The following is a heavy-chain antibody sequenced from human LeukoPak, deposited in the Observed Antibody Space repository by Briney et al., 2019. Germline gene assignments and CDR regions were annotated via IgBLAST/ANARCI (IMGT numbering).Heavy chain of an antibody. D-gene: IGHD6-13*01. CDR2: ISTDGGGT. Sequence: GGSLRLSCAASGFTFSTYAMHWVRQAPGRGLEYVSAISTDGGGTYYANSVKGRFTISRDSSKNTLYLQMGSLRAEDMAVYYCARYSSGSCYDYWGQGTLVTVSS. J-gene: IGHJ4*02. CDR1: GFTFSTYA. V-gene: IGHV3-64*01. CDR3: ARYSSGSCYDY.